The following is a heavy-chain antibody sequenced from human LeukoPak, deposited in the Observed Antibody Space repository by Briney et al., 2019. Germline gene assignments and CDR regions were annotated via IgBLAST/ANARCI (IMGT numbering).Heavy chain of an antibody. V-gene: IGHV3-30*04. CDR1: GFTFSSYA. J-gene: IGHJ4*02. CDR2: VSYDGSQD. CDR3: ARDQVVLLWFGEAPPLDY. Sequence: GGSLRLSCAASGFTFSSYAMHWVRQAPGKGLEWVAVVSYDGSQDSYADSVKGRFTISRDNSRNTVSLQMNSLRAEDTAVYYCARDQVVLLWFGEAPPLDYWGQGTLVTVSS. D-gene: IGHD3-10*01.